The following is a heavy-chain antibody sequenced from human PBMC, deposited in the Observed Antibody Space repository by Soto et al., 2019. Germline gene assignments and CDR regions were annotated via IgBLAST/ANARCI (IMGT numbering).Heavy chain of an antibody. Sequence: QVQLVQSGAEVQKPGASVKLSCRTSGDTFTHYYIHWVRQAPGQGLEWLAIINTASGSTNYAQDFQGRVTLTMDTSPTTVYMELSGLRAEDPAIFYCARDLAAGDYWGQGTLVTVSS. D-gene: IGHD6-13*01. V-gene: IGHV1-46*01. CDR3: ARDLAAGDY. CDR1: GDTFTHYY. CDR2: INTASGST. J-gene: IGHJ4*02.